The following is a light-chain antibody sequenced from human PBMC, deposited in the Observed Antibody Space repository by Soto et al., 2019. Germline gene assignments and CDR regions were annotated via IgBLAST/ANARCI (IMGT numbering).Light chain of an antibody. CDR3: CSYAGSYTYF. Sequence: QSALTQPRSVSGSPGQSVTISCTGTSSDVGGYNYVSWYQQHPGKATKLMIYDVSKRPSGLPDRFSGSKSGNTASLTISGLQAEDEADYYCCSYAGSYTYFFGTGTKLTVL. J-gene: IGLJ1*01. CDR2: DVS. V-gene: IGLV2-11*01. CDR1: SSDVGGYNY.